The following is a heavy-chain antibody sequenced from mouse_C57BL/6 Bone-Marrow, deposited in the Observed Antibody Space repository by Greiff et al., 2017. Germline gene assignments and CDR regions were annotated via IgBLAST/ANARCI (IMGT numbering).Heavy chain of an antibody. J-gene: IGHJ3*01. D-gene: IGHD1-1*01. V-gene: IGHV5-6*02. CDR1: GFTFSSYG. Sequence: EVMLVESGGDLVKPGGSLKLSCAASGFTFSSYGMSWVRQTPDKRLAWVATISSGGSYTYYPDSVKGRFTISRANAKNTLYLQMSSLKSEDTAMYYCARPSSSCSWFAYWGQGTLVTVSA. CDR3: ARPSSSCSWFAY. CDR2: ISSGGSYT.